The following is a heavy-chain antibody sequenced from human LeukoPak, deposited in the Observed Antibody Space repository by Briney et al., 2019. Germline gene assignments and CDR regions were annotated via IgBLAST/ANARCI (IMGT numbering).Heavy chain of an antibody. J-gene: IGHJ4*02. CDR2: INNNGSST. CDR1: GFSFSSYR. CDR3: VRDKEYGDYPFDY. V-gene: IGHV3-74*03. Sequence: PGGSLRLSCAASGFSFSSYRKHWVRPAPGKGLVLVSHINNNGSSTTYADSVKRRFTTSRDNAKNTLYLQMNSLRVEDTAVYYCVRDKEYGDYPFDYWGQETLVTVSS. D-gene: IGHD4-17*01.